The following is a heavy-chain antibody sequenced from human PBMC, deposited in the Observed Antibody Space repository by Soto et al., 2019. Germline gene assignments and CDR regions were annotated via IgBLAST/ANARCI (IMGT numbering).Heavy chain of an antibody. V-gene: IGHV3-74*01. CDR1: GFTFSSHW. CDR3: ADLFAGFDS. Sequence: EVQVVESGGDLVQPGGSLRLSCVGSGFTFSSHWMHWVRQAPGKGLVWVAHITHDGSSATYADSVKGRFTISRDNAKNTLYLQMNTLRFDDTAVYYCADLFAGFDSWGQGTMVTVSS. D-gene: IGHD3-10*02. J-gene: IGHJ3*02. CDR2: ITHDGSSA.